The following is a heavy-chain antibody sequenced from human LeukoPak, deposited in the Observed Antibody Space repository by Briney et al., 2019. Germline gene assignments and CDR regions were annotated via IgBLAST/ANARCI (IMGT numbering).Heavy chain of an antibody. CDR3: ARADGRCLRSGDWFDP. J-gene: IGHJ5*02. CDR1: GGSISSYY. Sequence: PSETLSLTFTVSGGSISSYYWSWIRQPPGKGLEWIGYIYYSGSTNYNPSLKSRVTISVDTSKNQFSLKLSSVTAADTAVYYCARADGRCLRSGDWFDPWGQGTLVTVSS. V-gene: IGHV4-59*01. D-gene: IGHD5/OR15-5a*01. CDR2: IYYSGST.